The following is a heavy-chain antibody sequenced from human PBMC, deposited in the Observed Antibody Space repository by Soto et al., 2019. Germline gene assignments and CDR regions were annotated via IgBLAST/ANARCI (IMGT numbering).Heavy chain of an antibody. Sequence: GGSLRLSCAASGFTFSSYAMSWVRQAPGKGLEWVSAISGSGGSTYYADSVKGRFTISRDNSKNTLYLQMNSLRAEDTAVYYCAKDPTASAYYYYGMDVWGQGTTVTVSS. CDR1: GFTFSSYA. CDR2: ISGSGGST. D-gene: IGHD4-4*01. V-gene: IGHV3-23*01. CDR3: AKDPTASAYYYYGMDV. J-gene: IGHJ6*02.